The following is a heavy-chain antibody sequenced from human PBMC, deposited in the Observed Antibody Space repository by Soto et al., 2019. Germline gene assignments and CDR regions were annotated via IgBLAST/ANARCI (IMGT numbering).Heavy chain of an antibody. J-gene: IGHJ4*02. CDR3: ARSGTTVTHYFDY. CDR2: IYHSGST. Sequence: SETLSLTCAVSCGSISSGGYSWSWIRQPPGKGLEWIGYIYHSGSTYYNPSLKSRVTISVDRSKNQFSLKLSSVTAADTAVYYCARSGTTVTHYFDYWGQGTLVTVSS. D-gene: IGHD4-17*01. CDR1: CGSISSGGYS. V-gene: IGHV4-30-2*01.